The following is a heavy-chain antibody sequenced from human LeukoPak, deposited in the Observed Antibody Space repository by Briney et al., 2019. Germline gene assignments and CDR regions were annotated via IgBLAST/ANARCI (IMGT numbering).Heavy chain of an antibody. J-gene: IGHJ3*02. D-gene: IGHD3-3*01. CDR3: AKVDYDFWSGYQWPNAFDI. Sequence: GGSLRLSCSASGFTFSRYAMHWVRQAPGKGLEYVSAISNNGGSTYYADSVKGRFTISRDNSKNTLYLQMNSLRAEDTAVYYCAKVDYDFWSGYQWPNAFDIWGQGTMVTVSS. CDR1: GFTFSRYA. V-gene: IGHV3-64*04. CDR2: ISNNGGST.